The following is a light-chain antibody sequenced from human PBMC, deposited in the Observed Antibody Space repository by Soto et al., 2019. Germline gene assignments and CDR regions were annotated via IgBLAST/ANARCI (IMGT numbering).Light chain of an antibody. Sequence: DIVMTQSPLSLPVTPGEPASISCRSSQSLLHSNGYNYLDWYLQKPGQSPQLLIYLGSNRASGVPDRFSGSGSGTDCTLKISRVEAEDVGGYYCMQALQTPPTFGQGTKLEIK. CDR1: QSLLHSNGYNY. J-gene: IGKJ2*01. CDR2: LGS. CDR3: MQALQTPPT. V-gene: IGKV2-28*01.